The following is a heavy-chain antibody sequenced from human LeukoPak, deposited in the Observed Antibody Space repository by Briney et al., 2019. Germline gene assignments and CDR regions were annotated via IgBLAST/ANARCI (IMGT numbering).Heavy chain of an antibody. CDR2: ISYDESNK. CDR3: AKSSPADY. V-gene: IGHV3-30*18. CDR1: GFTFSSYG. J-gene: IGHJ4*02. Sequence: GGSLRLSCAASGFTFSSYGMHWVRQAPGKGLEWVAVISYDESNKYYADSVKGRFTISRDNSKNTLYLQMNSLRAEDTAVYYCAKSSPADYWGQGTLVTVSS. D-gene: IGHD1-14*01.